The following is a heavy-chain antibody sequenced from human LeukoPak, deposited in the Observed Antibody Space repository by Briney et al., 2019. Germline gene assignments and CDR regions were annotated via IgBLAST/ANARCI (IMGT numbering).Heavy chain of an antibody. CDR2: INSDGSST. D-gene: IGHD3-22*01. Sequence: GGSLRLSCAASGFTFSSYWMHWVRQAPGKGLVWVSRINSDGSSTSYPDSVKGRFTISRDNAKNTLYLQMNSLRAEDTAVYYCARDFRVDYGSSGLDYWGQGTLVSVSS. CDR3: ARDFRVDYGSSGLDY. V-gene: IGHV3-74*01. J-gene: IGHJ4*02. CDR1: GFTFSSYW.